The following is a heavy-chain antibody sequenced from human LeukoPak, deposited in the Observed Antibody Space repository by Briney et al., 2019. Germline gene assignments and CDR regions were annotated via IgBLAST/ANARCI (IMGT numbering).Heavy chain of an antibody. CDR3: AKDHDNGDYYYYFDS. V-gene: IGHV3-23*01. J-gene: IGHJ4*02. CDR1: GFSFDTYA. D-gene: IGHD2-21*02. CDR2: ISDTGRKR. Sequence: GGSLRLSCVASGFSFDTYAMSWVRQAPGKGLEWVSGISDTGRKRYYTDSVKGRSTISRDNSKNTLHLQMNSLRAEDTALYFCAKDHDNGDYYYYFDSWGQGTLVTVSS.